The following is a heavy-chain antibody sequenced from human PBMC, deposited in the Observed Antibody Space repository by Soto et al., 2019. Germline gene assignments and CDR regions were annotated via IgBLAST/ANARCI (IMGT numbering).Heavy chain of an antibody. J-gene: IGHJ6*02. CDR1: GGTFSSYA. CDR2: IIPIFGTA. D-gene: IGHD6-6*01. V-gene: IGHV1-69*06. CDR3: AGSIAAPNYYYGMDV. Sequence: SVKVSCKASGGTFSSYAISWVRQAPGQGLEWMGGIIPIFGTANYAQKFQGRVTITADKSTSTAYMELSSLRPEDTAVYYCAGSIAAPNYYYGMDVWGQGTTVTVSS.